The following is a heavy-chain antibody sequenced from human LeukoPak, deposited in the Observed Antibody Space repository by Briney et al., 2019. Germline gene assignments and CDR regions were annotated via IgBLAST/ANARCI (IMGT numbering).Heavy chain of an antibody. CDR1: GGIFSSYA. CDR3: ASPYYDSSGYYYLGY. V-gene: IGHV1-69*01. D-gene: IGHD3-22*01. CDR2: IIPIFGTA. Sequence: SVKVSCKASGGIFSSYAISWVRQAPGQGLEWMGGIIPIFGTANYAQKFQGRVTITADESTSTAYMELSSLRSEDTAVYYCASPYYDSSGYYYLGYWGQGTLVTVSS. J-gene: IGHJ4*02.